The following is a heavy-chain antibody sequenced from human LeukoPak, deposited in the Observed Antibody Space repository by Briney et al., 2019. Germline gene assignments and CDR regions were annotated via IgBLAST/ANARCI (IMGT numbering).Heavy chain of an antibody. CDR2: IYPGDSDT. D-gene: IGHD3-3*01. J-gene: IGHJ6*03. Sequence: PGESLQISCKGSGYSFTSYWIGWVRQMPGKGLEWMGIIYPGDSDTRYSPSFQGQVTISADKSISTAYLQWSSLKASDTAMYYCARHSHPRITYYDFWSGPPIYMDVWGKGTTVTVSS. CDR3: ARHSHPRITYYDFWSGPPIYMDV. V-gene: IGHV5-51*01. CDR1: GYSFTSYW.